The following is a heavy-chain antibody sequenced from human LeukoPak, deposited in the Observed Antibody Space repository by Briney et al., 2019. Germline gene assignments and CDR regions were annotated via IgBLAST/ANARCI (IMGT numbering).Heavy chain of an antibody. Sequence: SETLSLTCTVSGASTSAYYWSWIRQPPGKGLEWIGYSYSGGNANYNPSLKSRVTISIDTSENQFSLRLTSVTAADTAIYFCAHSKRGGGYYINAFAVWGQGALVTNSS. D-gene: IGHD1-26*01. V-gene: IGHV4-59*01. CDR2: SYSGGNA. CDR1: GASTSAYY. CDR3: AHSKRGGGYYINAFAV. J-gene: IGHJ3*01.